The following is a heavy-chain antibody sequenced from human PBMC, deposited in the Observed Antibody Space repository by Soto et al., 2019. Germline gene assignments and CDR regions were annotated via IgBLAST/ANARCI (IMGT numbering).Heavy chain of an antibody. J-gene: IGHJ3*02. V-gene: IGHV3-30-3*01. D-gene: IGHD5-18*01. Sequence: GGSLRLSCAASGFTFSSYAMHWVRQAPGKGLEWVAVISYDGSNKYYADSVKGRFTISRDNSKNTLYLQMNSLRAEDTAVYYCARPDTAIPRGAFDIWGQGTMVTVSS. CDR3: ARPDTAIPRGAFDI. CDR1: GFTFSSYA. CDR2: ISYDGSNK.